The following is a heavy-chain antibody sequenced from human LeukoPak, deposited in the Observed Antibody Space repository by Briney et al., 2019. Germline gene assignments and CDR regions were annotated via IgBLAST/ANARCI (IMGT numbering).Heavy chain of an antibody. Sequence: GGSLRLSCAASGFTVSSNSMSWVRQAPGKGLEGVSFIYSDNTHYSCSVKGRFTISRDNSKNTLYLQMNSLRAEDTAVYYCARRAGAYSHPYDYWGQGTLVTVSS. J-gene: IGHJ4*02. CDR3: ARRAGAYSHPYDY. D-gene: IGHD4/OR15-4a*01. V-gene: IGHV3-53*01. CDR1: GFTVSSNS. CDR2: IYSDNT.